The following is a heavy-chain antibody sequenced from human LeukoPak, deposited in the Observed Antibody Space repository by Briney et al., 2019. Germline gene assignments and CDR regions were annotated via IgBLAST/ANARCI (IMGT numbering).Heavy chain of an antibody. Sequence: PSETLSLTCAVYGGSFSGYYWSWIRQPPGKGLEWIGEINHSGSTNYNPSLKSRVTISVDTSKNQFSLKLSSVTAADTAVYYCARDYYGSGSYSNWFDPWGQGTLVTVSS. CDR3: ARDYYGSGSYSNWFDP. V-gene: IGHV4-34*01. CDR1: GGSFSGYY. CDR2: INHSGST. J-gene: IGHJ5*02. D-gene: IGHD3-10*01.